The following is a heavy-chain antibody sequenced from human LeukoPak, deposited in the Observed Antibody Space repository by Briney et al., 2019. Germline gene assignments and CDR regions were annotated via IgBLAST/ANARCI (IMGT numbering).Heavy chain of an antibody. D-gene: IGHD3-9*01. CDR1: VGSFSGYY. CDR3: AREGPLLRYFDWLFSSALDY. V-gene: IGHV4-34*01. J-gene: IGHJ4*02. CDR2: INHSGST. Sequence: SETLSLTCAVYVGSFSGYYWSWIRQPPGKGLEWIGEINHSGSTNYNPSLKSRVSISVVTSKNQFSLKLSSVTAADTAVYYCAREGPLLRYFDWLFSSALDYWGQGTLVTVSS.